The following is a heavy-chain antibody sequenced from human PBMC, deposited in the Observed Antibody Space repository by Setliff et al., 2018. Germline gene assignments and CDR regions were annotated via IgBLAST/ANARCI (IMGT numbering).Heavy chain of an antibody. CDR3: ARVASDTAMVHDY. CDR1: GYTFISYD. D-gene: IGHD5-18*01. V-gene: IGHV1-3*01. CDR2: ISAYNGNT. J-gene: IGHJ4*02. Sequence: ASVKVSCKASGYTFISYDINWVRQAPGQGLEWMGWISAYNGNTKYSQKFQGRVTITRDTSASTAYMELSSLRSEDTAVYYCARVASDTAMVHDYWGQGTLVTVSS.